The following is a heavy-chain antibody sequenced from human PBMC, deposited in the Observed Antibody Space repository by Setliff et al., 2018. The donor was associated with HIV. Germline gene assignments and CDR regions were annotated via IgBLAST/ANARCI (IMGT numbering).Heavy chain of an antibody. CDR1: GGSFSGYY. D-gene: IGHD2-15*01. CDR2: INHSGST. J-gene: IGHJ3*02. Sequence: PSEPLSLTCAVYGGSFSGYYWNWIRQPPGKGLEWIGEINHSGSTNYNPSLKSRVTISVDTSKNQFSLKLSSVTAADTAVYYCARDPRAPRYCSGGSCYSQRRAVDIWGQGTMVTVSS. CDR3: ARDPRAPRYCSGGSCYSQRRAVDI. V-gene: IGHV4-34*01.